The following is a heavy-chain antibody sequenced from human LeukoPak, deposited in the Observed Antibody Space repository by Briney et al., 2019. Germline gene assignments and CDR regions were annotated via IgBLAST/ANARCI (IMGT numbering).Heavy chain of an antibody. CDR3: ARGLDLDI. CDR1: GGSFSGYY. Sequence: PSETLSLTCAVYGGSFSGYYWSWIRQPPGKGPEWIGEINHSGSTNYNPSLKSRVTISVDTSKNQFSLKLSSVTAADTAVYYCARGLDLDIWGQGTMVTVSS. CDR2: INHSGST. J-gene: IGHJ3*02. V-gene: IGHV4-34*01.